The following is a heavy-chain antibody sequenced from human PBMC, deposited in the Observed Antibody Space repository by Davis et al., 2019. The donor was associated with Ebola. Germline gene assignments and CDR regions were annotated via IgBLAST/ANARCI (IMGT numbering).Heavy chain of an antibody. Sequence: SLKISCAASGFTFDDYAMHWVRQAPGKGLEWVSGISWNSGSIGYADSVKGRFTISRDNAKNSLYLQMNSLRAEDTAVYYCARDYYAAAGTGGWGQGTLVTVSS. D-gene: IGHD6-13*01. J-gene: IGHJ4*02. CDR2: ISWNSGSI. CDR3: ARDYYAAAGTGG. V-gene: IGHV3-9*01. CDR1: GFTFDDYA.